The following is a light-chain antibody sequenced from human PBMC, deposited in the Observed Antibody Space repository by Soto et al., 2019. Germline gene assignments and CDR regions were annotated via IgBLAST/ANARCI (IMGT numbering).Light chain of an antibody. J-gene: IGLJ1*01. Sequence: QSALTQPASVSGSPGQSITISCTGTSSDVGGYNYVSWYQQHPGKAPKLMIYEVSNRPSGVSNRFSGSKSGNTASLTISGLQAEEEADYYCSSYTSSSLYVFGTGTKVTAL. CDR2: EVS. CDR1: SSDVGGYNY. V-gene: IGLV2-14*01. CDR3: SSYTSSSLYV.